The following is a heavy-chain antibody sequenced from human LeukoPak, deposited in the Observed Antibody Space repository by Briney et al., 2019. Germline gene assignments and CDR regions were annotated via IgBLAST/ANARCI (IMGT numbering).Heavy chain of an antibody. CDR3: ARLGFVVPAVIFDY. Sequence: GGSLRLSCAASAFTFNTYGMSWVRQAPGKGLEWVSVIYIGGSTYYADSVKGPFTISRDISKNTLYLQMNSLRAEDTAMYYCARLGFVVPAVIFDYWGQGTLVTVSS. D-gene: IGHD2-2*02. J-gene: IGHJ4*02. V-gene: IGHV3-53*01. CDR1: AFTFNTYG. CDR2: IYIGGST.